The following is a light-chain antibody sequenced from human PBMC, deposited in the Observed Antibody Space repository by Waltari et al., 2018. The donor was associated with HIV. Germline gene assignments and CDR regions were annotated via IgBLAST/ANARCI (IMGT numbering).Light chain of an antibody. CDR2: RRN. CDR3: AAWDASLSVWV. V-gene: IGLV1-47*01. CDR1: SSNIGSTY. Sequence: QSVLTQPPSASGTPGQRVTISCSGSSSNIGSTYVYWYRQLPGTAPKVLIYRRNLRPSGVPDRFSGSKSGTSASLAIGGLRSENEADYYCAAWDASLSVWVFGGGTKLTVL. J-gene: IGLJ3*02.